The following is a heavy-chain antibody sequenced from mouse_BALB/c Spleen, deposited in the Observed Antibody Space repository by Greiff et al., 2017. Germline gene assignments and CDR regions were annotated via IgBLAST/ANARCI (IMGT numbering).Heavy chain of an antibody. Sequence: EVNVVESGGGLVKPGGSLKLSCAASGFAFSSYDMSWVRQTPEKRLEWVAYISSGGGSTYYPDTVKGRFTISRDNAKNTLYLQMSSLKSEDTAMYYCARHYRDYFDYWGQGTTLTVSS. J-gene: IGHJ2*01. V-gene: IGHV5-12-1*01. CDR3: ARHYRDYFDY. CDR1: GFAFSSYD. D-gene: IGHD2-14*01. CDR2: ISSGGGST.